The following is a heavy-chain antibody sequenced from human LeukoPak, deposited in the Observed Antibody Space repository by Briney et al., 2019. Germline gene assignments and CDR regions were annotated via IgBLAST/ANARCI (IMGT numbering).Heavy chain of an antibody. J-gene: IGHJ4*02. V-gene: IGHV3-33*01. Sequence: GGSLRLSCAASGFSFSSYNMHWVRQAPGKGLEWVGFTWNHGNNKDYADSVKGRFTISRDNAKNSLYLQMNSLRAEDTAVYYCARSSPDYDFWSGSGIFDYWGQGTLVTVSS. CDR2: TWNHGNNK. D-gene: IGHD3-3*01. CDR3: ARSSPDYDFWSGSGIFDY. CDR1: GFSFSSYN.